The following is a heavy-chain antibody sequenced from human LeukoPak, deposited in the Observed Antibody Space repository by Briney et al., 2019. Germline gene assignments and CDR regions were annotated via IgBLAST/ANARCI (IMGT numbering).Heavy chain of an antibody. CDR1: GFTFSSYS. CDR3: ARAVTVVTRGGLVFDY. V-gene: IGHV3-48*02. CDR2: ISSSSNTI. J-gene: IGHJ4*02. D-gene: IGHD2-21*02. Sequence: GGSLRLSCAASGFTFSSYSMNWVRQAPGKGLEWVSYISSSSNTIYYADSVKGRFTISRDNAKNSLFLQMNSLRDQDTSVYYCARAVTVVTRGGLVFDYWGQGTLVTVSS.